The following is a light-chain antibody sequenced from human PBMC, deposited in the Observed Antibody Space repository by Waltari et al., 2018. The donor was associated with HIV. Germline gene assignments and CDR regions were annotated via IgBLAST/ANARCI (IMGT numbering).Light chain of an antibody. CDR1: HSDIGTFDF. CDR2: RVT. CDR3: SSYTITNTWV. Sequence: QSALAQPASMSGSPGQSVTISCAGSHSDIGTFDFVSWSQQLPAKAPKLLIYRVTFRPSAVPSRFSASKSANTASLTISDLQTEDEAHYYCSSYTITNTWVFGGGTLLTVL. J-gene: IGLJ3*02. V-gene: IGLV2-14*01.